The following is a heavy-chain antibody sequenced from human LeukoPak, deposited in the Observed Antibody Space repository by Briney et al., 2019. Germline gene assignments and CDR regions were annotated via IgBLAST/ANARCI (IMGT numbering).Heavy chain of an antibody. D-gene: IGHD3-10*01. CDR3: AKVLDYRITMVPGFDY. Sequence: GGSLRLSCAVSGFIFDDYAMHWVRQAPGKGLEWVSGITWGRDNLAYAASVKGRFTISRDNRKNLLHLQMNSLRAEDTALYYCAKVLDYRITMVPGFDYWGQGTLVTVSS. V-gene: IGHV3-9*01. CDR1: GFIFDDYA. CDR2: ITWGRDNL. J-gene: IGHJ4*02.